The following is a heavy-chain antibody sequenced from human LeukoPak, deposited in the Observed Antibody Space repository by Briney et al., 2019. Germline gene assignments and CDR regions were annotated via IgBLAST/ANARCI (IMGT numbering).Heavy chain of an antibody. Sequence: SETLSLTCAVYGGSFSGYYWSWIRQPPVKGLEWIGEINHSGSTNYNPSLKSRVTISVDTSKNQFSLKLSSVTAADTAVYYCARVGYDFWSGYQNWFDPWGQGTLVTVSS. V-gene: IGHV4-34*01. CDR1: GGSFSGYY. CDR2: INHSGST. D-gene: IGHD3-3*01. J-gene: IGHJ5*02. CDR3: ARVGYDFWSGYQNWFDP.